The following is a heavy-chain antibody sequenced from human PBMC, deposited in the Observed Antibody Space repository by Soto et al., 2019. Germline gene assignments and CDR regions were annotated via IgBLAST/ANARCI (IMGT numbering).Heavy chain of an antibody. Sequence: ESGGGVVQPGRSLRLSCAASGFTFSSYAMHWVRQAPGKGLEWVAVISYDGSNKYYADSVKGRFTISRDNSKNTLYLQMNSLRAEDTAVYYCAREAYSSSCYSYWGQGTLVTVSS. D-gene: IGHD6-6*01. CDR3: AREAYSSSCYSY. V-gene: IGHV3-30-3*01. CDR1: GFTFSSYA. CDR2: ISYDGSNK. J-gene: IGHJ4*02.